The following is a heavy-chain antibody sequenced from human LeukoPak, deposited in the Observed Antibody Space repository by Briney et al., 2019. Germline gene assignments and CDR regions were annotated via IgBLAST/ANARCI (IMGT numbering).Heavy chain of an antibody. Sequence: GGSLRLSCAASGFIFSSIAMGWVRQAPGKGLEWVSSISGSGGDTYYADSVKGRFTISRDNSKNTLYLQMSSLRVEDTAVYYCAKDRGQWPNGDYWGQGTLVTVSS. V-gene: IGHV3-23*01. D-gene: IGHD6-19*01. J-gene: IGHJ4*02. CDR2: ISGSGGDT. CDR3: AKDRGQWPNGDY. CDR1: GFIFSSIA.